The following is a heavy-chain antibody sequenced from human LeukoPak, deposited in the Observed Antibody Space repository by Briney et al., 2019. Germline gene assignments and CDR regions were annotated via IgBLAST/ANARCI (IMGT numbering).Heavy chain of an antibody. D-gene: IGHD6-19*01. J-gene: IGHJ3*01. V-gene: IGHV3-23*01. CDR3: AKAQSSGSAYDTFDV. CDR2: IGGSGGFT. Sequence: PGGSLRLSCSASGFSFSSYAMSWVRQAPGKGLEWVSAIGGSGGFTYYADSVKGRFTISRDNSKNTLYVQMNSLGAGDTAAYYCAKAQSSGSAYDTFDVWGQGTMVTVTS. CDR1: GFSFSSYA.